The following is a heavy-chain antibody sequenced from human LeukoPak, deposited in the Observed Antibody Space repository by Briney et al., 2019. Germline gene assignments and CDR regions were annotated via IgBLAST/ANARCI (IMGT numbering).Heavy chain of an antibody. CDR2: ISDSGSTI. CDR1: EFVFSDYY. V-gene: IGHV3-11*01. J-gene: IGHJ4*02. Sequence: GGSLRLSCAASEFVFSDYYMSWIRQAPGKGLEWVSYISDSGSTIYYADSVKGRFTISRGNVKNSLYLQMNGLRAEDTAVYYCAREMEGDYGSGTFFDLWGQGNMVTVSS. CDR3: AREMEGDYGSGTFFDL. D-gene: IGHD3-10*01.